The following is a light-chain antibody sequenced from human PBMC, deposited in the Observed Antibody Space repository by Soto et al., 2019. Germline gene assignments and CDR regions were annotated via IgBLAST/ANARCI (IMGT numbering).Light chain of an antibody. CDR1: QSVNGK. V-gene: IGKV3-15*01. CDR2: GAS. CDR3: QQYNNWPRT. Sequence: EVVMTQSPATLSASPGERATLSCRASQSVNGKVAWYQQKPGQAPRLLIYGASTRAAGIPATFSGNGSGTEFSLTITSLESEDFAVYCCQQYNNWPRTFGQGTKVDIK. J-gene: IGKJ1*01.